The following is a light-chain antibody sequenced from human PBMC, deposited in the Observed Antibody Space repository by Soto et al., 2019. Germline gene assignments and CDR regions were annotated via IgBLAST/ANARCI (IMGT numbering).Light chain of an antibody. J-gene: IGLJ2*01. Sequence: QSALTQPPSASGSPGQSVTISCTGTSSDVGGYNFVSWYQQHPGKAPKLMIYEVSERPSGVPDRFSGSKSGNTASLTVSGLEAEDEDDYCWSSYGGSSIVVFGGGTKVTVL. CDR2: EVS. V-gene: IGLV2-8*01. CDR1: SSDVGGYNF. CDR3: SSYGGSSIVV.